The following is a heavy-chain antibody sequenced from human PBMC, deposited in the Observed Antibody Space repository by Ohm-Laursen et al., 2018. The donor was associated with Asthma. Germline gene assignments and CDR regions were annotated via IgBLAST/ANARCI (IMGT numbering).Heavy chain of an antibody. CDR2: ISAYNGNT. CDR1: GYTFSSYG. D-gene: IGHD3-9*01. V-gene: IGHV1-18*01. Sequence: SVKVSCKSSGYTFSSYGISWVRQAPGQGLEWMGWISAYNGNTNYAQKLQGRVTMTTDTSTSTAYMELRSLRSDDTAVYYCARGLADDIRPAFDYWGQGTLVTVSS. CDR3: ARGLADDIRPAFDY. J-gene: IGHJ4*02.